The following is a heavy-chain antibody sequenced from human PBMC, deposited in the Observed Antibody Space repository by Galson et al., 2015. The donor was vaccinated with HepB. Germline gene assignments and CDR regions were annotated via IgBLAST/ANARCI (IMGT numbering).Heavy chain of an antibody. CDR1: GGSVSSGSCY. V-gene: IGHV4-61*01. J-gene: IGHJ3*02. Sequence: SETLSLTCTVSGGSVSSGSCYWSWIRQPPGKGLEWIGYIYYSGSTNYNPSLKSRVTISVDTSKNQFSLKLSSVTAADTAVYYCAREGLLWFGGWYAFDIWGQGTMVTVSS. CDR2: IYYSGST. D-gene: IGHD3-10*01. CDR3: AREGLLWFGGWYAFDI.